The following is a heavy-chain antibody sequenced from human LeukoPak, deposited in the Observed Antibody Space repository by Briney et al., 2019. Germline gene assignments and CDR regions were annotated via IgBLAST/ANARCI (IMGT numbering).Heavy chain of an antibody. V-gene: IGHV3-7*01. Sequence: GGSLRHSCAASGFIFPNYWMTWVRQAPGKGLEWVANIKEDGSEQNYADSVKGRFTISRDNVKNSLDLQMNSLRVEDTAVYYCARGGYDFWSGYPYYYYYGMDVWGQGTTVTVSS. J-gene: IGHJ6*02. D-gene: IGHD3-3*01. CDR1: GFIFPNYW. CDR3: ARGGYDFWSGYPYYYYYGMDV. CDR2: IKEDGSEQ.